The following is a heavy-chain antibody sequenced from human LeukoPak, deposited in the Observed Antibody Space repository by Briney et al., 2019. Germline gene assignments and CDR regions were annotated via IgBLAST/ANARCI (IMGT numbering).Heavy chain of an antibody. V-gene: IGHV3-7*01. D-gene: IGHD3-22*01. CDR3: AKETYYDSSGTLDY. Sequence: PGGSLRLSCAASGFTFSSYWMTWVRQAPGKGLEWVANIKQDGSEKYYVDSVKGRFTISRDNSKNTLYLQMNSLRAEDTAVYYCAKETYYDSSGTLDYWGQGTLVTVSS. J-gene: IGHJ4*02. CDR2: IKQDGSEK. CDR1: GFTFSSYW.